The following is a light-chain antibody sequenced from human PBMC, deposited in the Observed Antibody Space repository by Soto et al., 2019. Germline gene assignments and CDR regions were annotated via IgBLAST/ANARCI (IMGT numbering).Light chain of an antibody. CDR1: QSVLYSSNNKNY. J-gene: IGKJ3*01. CDR3: QQHYTPPFT. V-gene: IGKV4-1*01. CDR2: WAS. Sequence: DIVMTQSPDSLAVSLGERATINCKSSQSVLYSSNNKNYLSWYQQKPGQPPKLLIYWASTRKSGVPDRFSGSGSGTDFTLTISSLQAEDVAVYYCQQHYTPPFTFGPGTKVDI.